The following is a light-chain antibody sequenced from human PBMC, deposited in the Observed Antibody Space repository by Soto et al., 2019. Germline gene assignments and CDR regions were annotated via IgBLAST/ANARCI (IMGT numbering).Light chain of an antibody. CDR1: QSVSSN. V-gene: IGKV3-15*01. Sequence: EIVMTQSPATLSVSPGERATLSCRASQSVSSNFAWYQQKPGQAPRLLIYGASTRATGIPARFSGSGSGTEFTLTISSLQSEDFAVYYCQQYNNWPALTFGGGTKVEIK. CDR2: GAS. J-gene: IGKJ4*01. CDR3: QQYNNWPALT.